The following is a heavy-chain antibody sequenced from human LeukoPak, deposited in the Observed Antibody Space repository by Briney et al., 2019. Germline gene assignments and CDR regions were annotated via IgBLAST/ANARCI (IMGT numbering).Heavy chain of an antibody. CDR2: ISSSGSTI. Sequence: GSLRLSCAASGFTFSDYYMSWIRQAPGKGLEWVSYISSSGSTIYYADSVKGRFTISRDNAKNSLYLQMNSLRAEDTAAYYCARDQIVVTATLPYFDYWGQGTLVTVSS. CDR3: ARDQIVVTATLPYFDY. D-gene: IGHD2-21*02. CDR1: GFTFSDYY. J-gene: IGHJ4*02. V-gene: IGHV3-11*01.